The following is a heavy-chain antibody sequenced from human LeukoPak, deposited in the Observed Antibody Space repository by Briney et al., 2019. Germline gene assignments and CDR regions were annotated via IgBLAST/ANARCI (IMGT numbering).Heavy chain of an antibody. CDR3: ARVPRYCSGGSCYSGGAFDY. Sequence: SETLSLTCTVSGGSISSGGYYWSWIRQHPGKGLEWIGYIYYSGSTYYNPSLKSRVTISVDTSKNQFSLKPSSVTAADTAVYYCARVPRYCSGGSCYSGGAFDYWGQGTLVTVSS. CDR1: GGSISSGGYY. V-gene: IGHV4-31*03. J-gene: IGHJ4*02. CDR2: IYYSGST. D-gene: IGHD2-15*01.